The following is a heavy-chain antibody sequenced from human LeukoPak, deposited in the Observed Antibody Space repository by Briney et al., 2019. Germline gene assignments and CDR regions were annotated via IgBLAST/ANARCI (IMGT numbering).Heavy chain of an antibody. Sequence: PSETLSLTCAVSGGSISSSNWWSWVLQPPGKGLEWIGEIYHSGSTNYNPSLKSRVTISVDKSKNQFSLKLSSVTAADTAVYYCAVLYYDILTGPGGAFDIWGQGTMVTVSS. CDR2: IYHSGST. CDR3: AVLYYDILTGPGGAFDI. CDR1: GGSISSSNW. V-gene: IGHV4-4*02. J-gene: IGHJ3*02. D-gene: IGHD3-9*01.